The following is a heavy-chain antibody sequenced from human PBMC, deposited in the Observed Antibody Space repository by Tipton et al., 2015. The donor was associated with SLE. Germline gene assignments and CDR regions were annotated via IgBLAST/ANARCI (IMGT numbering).Heavy chain of an antibody. J-gene: IGHJ4*02. V-gene: IGHV1-69*13. CDR1: GYTFTDYY. CDR3: AKQGSRSQFDQ. CDR2: IIPIFGAA. Sequence: QSGPEVKKPGASVKVSCKPSGYTFTDYYIHWVRQAPGQGLEWMGGIIPIFGAANYALKFLGRVTITADESTSTAYMELSSLRYEDAAVYYCAKQGSRSQFDQWGQGTLVSVSS.